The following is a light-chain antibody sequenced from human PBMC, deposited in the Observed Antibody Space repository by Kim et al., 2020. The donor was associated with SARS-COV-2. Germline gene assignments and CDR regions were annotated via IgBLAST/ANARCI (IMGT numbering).Light chain of an antibody. CDR3: SSYTSSTTYV. J-gene: IGLJ1*01. CDR1: SSDVGGYKY. Sequence: GQSITISCTGTSSDVGGYKYVSWYQQHPGKAPKHMIYDVSKRPSGISSRFSGSKSGNTASLTISGLQAEDEADYYCSSYTSSTTYVFGTGTKVTVL. CDR2: DVS. V-gene: IGLV2-14*04.